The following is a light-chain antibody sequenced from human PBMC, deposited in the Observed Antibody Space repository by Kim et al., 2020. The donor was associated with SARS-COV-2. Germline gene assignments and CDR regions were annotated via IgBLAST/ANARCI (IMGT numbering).Light chain of an antibody. V-gene: IGKV1-5*03. CDR1: EGISSW. CDR2: KAS. CDR3: QQYDSHPLT. J-gene: IGKJ4*01. Sequence: ASGRDRATITCRASEGISSWLAWYQQKPGKAPKLLIYKASSLESGFPSRFRGIGSGTEFTLTISSRQPDYFASYYCQQYDSHPLTLGGGTKGDIK.